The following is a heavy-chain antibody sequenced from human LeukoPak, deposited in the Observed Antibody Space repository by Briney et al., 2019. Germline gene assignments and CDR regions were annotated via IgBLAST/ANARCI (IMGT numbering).Heavy chain of an antibody. Sequence: PGGSLRLSCAASGFTFSTYSMHWVRQAPGKGLEYVSAISSNGGATYYANSVKGRFTISRDNSKNTLYLQMGSLRAEDMAVYYCARGFWLRLVLNWFDPWGQGTLVTVSS. CDR1: GFTFSTYS. D-gene: IGHD5-12*01. CDR2: ISSNGGAT. V-gene: IGHV3-64*01. CDR3: ARGFWLRLVLNWFDP. J-gene: IGHJ5*02.